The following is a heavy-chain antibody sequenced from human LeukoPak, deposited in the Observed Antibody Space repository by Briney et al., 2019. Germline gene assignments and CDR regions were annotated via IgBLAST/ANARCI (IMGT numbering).Heavy chain of an antibody. D-gene: IGHD1-26*01. CDR1: GGSFSGYY. V-gene: IGHV4-34*01. CDR2: INHSGST. CDR3: ARHSYSGSPY. Sequence: PSETLSLTCAVCGGSFSGYYWSWIRQPPGKGLEWIGEINHSGSTNYNPSLKSRVTISVDTSKNQFSLKLSSVTAADTAVYYCARHSYSGSPYWGQGTLVTVSS. J-gene: IGHJ4*02.